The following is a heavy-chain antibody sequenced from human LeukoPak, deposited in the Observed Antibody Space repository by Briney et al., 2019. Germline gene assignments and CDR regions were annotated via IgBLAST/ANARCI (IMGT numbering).Heavy chain of an antibody. CDR2: INPSGGST. J-gene: IGHJ5*02. CDR3: ARGGVGATTYVWFDP. Sequence: ASVKVSCKASGYTFTGYYMHWVRQAPGQGLECMGIINPSGGSTSYAQKFQGRDTMTRDMSTSTVYMDLSSLRSEDTAVYYCARGGVGATTYVWFDPWGQGTLVTVSS. V-gene: IGHV1-46*01. D-gene: IGHD1-26*01. CDR1: GYTFTGYY.